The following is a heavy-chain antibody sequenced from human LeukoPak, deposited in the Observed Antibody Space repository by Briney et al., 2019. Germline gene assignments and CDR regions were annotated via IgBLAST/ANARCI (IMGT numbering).Heavy chain of an antibody. CDR3: AKGPTVTTDDAFDI. CDR2: IGWNSGTI. V-gene: IGHV3-9*01. J-gene: IGHJ3*02. CDR1: GFTFDDYA. Sequence: GRSLRLSCAASGFTFDDYAMHWVRQAPGKGLEWVSSIGWNSGTIGYADSVKGRFTISRDNAKNSLYLQMNSLRVEDTALYYCAKGPTVTTDDAFDIWGQGTMVTVSS. D-gene: IGHD4-17*01.